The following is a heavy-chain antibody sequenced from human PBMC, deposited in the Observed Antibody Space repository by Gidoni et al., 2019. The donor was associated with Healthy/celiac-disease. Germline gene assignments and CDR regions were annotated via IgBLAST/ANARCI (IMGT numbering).Heavy chain of an antibody. D-gene: IGHD2-2*01. J-gene: IGHJ4*02. CDR3: ARGLVPAAMGRYYFDY. V-gene: IGHV4-34*01. CDR2: ITHSGST. CDR1: GGSFSGYY. Sequence: QVQLQQWGAGLLKPSATLSLTCAVYGGSFSGYYWSWIRQPPGKGLEWVGEITHSGSTNYNPSLKSRVTISVDTSKNQFSLKLSSVTPADTAVYYCARGLVPAAMGRYYFDYWGQGTLVTVSS.